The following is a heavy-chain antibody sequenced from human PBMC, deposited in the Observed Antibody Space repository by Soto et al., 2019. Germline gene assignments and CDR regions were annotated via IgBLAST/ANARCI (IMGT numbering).Heavy chain of an antibody. Sequence: APVKVSCKAFGYTFPSYDINRVRQATGQGLEWMGWMNPNSGNTGYAQKFQGRVTMTRNTSISTAYMELSSLRSEDTAVYYCARGSYGSGSAGDYWGQGTLVTVSS. CDR3: ARGSYGSGSAGDY. J-gene: IGHJ4*02. CDR2: MNPNSGNT. V-gene: IGHV1-8*01. CDR1: GYTFPSYD. D-gene: IGHD3-10*01.